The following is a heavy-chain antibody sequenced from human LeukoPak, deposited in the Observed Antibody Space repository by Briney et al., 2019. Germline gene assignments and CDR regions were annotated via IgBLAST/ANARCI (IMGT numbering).Heavy chain of an antibody. Sequence: GASVKVSCKASGYTFTGYYMHWVRQAPGQGLEWMGWINPNTGDTSFAQKFQGRVTLTRDTSISTAYMELSRLKSDDTAVYYCARLFNYYDNSGYYQYYFGYWGQGTLVTVSS. CDR2: INPNTGDT. CDR3: ARLFNYYDNSGYYQYYFGY. V-gene: IGHV1-2*02. D-gene: IGHD3-22*01. J-gene: IGHJ4*02. CDR1: GYTFTGYY.